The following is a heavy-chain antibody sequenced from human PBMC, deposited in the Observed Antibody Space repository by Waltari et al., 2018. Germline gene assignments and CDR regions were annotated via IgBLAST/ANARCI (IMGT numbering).Heavy chain of an antibody. J-gene: IGHJ5*02. V-gene: IGHV4-34*01. Sequence: QVQLQQWGAGLLKPSETLSLTCTVYGVSFSDYYWPWIRQPPGKGLEWVGEINHSGSAKYNPSLMSRVTISVDTSKNQISLKMNSMSAADTAVYYCARGTTIFGLRWFDPWGQGTLVTVSS. CDR1: GVSFSDYY. CDR2: INHSGSA. D-gene: IGHD3-3*01. CDR3: ARGTTIFGLRWFDP.